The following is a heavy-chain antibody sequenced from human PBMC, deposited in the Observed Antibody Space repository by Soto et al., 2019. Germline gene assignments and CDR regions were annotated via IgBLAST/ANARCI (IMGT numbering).Heavy chain of an antibody. V-gene: IGHV3-49*03. CDR1: GFTFGDYA. CDR2: IRSKAYGGTT. J-gene: IGHJ3*02. CDR3: TREMITFGGVIVGRYDAFDI. Sequence: PGGSLRLSCTASGFTFGDYAMSWFRQAPGKGLEWLGFIRSKAYGGTTEYAASVKGRFTISRDDSKSIAYLQMNSLKAEDTAVYYCTREMITFGGVIVGRYDAFDIWGQGTMVTVSS. D-gene: IGHD3-16*02.